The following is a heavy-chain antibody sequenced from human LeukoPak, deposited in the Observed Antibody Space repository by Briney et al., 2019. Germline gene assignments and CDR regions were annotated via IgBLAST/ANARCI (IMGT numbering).Heavy chain of an antibody. CDR3: AKDITSAYYDSSGYYQSGFDY. V-gene: IGHV3-11*01. D-gene: IGHD3-22*01. CDR2: ISSSGSTI. CDR1: GFTFSDYY. Sequence: GGSLRLSCAASGFTFSDYYMSWIRQAPGKGLEWVSYISSSGSTIYYADSVKGRFTISRDNAKNSLYPQMNSLRAEDTAVYYCAKDITSAYYDSSGYYQSGFDYWGQGTLVTVSS. J-gene: IGHJ4*02.